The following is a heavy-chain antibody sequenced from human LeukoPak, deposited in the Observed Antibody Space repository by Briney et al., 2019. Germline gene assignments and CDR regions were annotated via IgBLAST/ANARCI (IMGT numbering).Heavy chain of an antibody. CDR2: INHRGST. Sequence: SETLSLTCGVYGGSFSDFYWTWIRQPPGKGLEWIGEINHRGSTNYNPSLKSRVTMSVDTSKNQFSLQLSSVTAADTAVYYCARDLYVYMDVWGKGTTVTVSS. CDR3: ARDLYVYMDV. CDR1: GGSFSDFY. D-gene: IGHD3-16*01. V-gene: IGHV4-34*01. J-gene: IGHJ6*03.